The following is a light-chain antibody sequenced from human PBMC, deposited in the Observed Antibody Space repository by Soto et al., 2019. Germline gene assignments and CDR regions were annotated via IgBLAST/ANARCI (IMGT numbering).Light chain of an antibody. CDR1: KSVLYSSKNKNY. CDR2: WAS. J-gene: IGKJ3*01. CDR3: QQYYSTPFT. Sequence: DIVMTQSPDSLAVSLGARATINCKSSKSVLYSSKNKNYLAWYQQKPGQPPKLLIYWASTRESGVPDRFSGSWSGTDFTLTISSLQAEDVAVYYCQQYYSTPFTFGPGTKVDIK. V-gene: IGKV4-1*01.